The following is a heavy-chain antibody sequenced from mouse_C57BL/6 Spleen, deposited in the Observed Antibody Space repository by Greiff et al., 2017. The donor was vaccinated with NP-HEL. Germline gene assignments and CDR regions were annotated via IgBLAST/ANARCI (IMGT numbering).Heavy chain of an antibody. D-gene: IGHD2-3*01. CDR3: ARYRWLLLKGDD. CDR2: ISSGSSTI. V-gene: IGHV5-17*01. Sequence: EVQVVESGGGLVKPGGSLKLSCAASGFTFSDYGMHWVRQAPEKGLEWVAYISSGSSTIYYADTVKGRFTISRDNAKNTLFLQMTSLRSEDTAMYYCARYRWLLLKGDDWGQGTSVTVSS. J-gene: IGHJ4*01. CDR1: GFTFSDYG.